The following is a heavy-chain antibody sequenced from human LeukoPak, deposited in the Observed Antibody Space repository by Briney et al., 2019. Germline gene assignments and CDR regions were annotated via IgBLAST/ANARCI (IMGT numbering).Heavy chain of an antibody. Sequence: GRSLRLSCAASGFTFSSYAMSWVRQAPGKGLEWVANIKQDGSEKYYVDSVKGRFTISRDNAKNSLYLQMNSLRAEDTAVYYCARDRMIVGANDYWGQGTLVTVSS. CDR3: ARDRMIVGANDY. J-gene: IGHJ4*02. V-gene: IGHV3-7*01. D-gene: IGHD1-26*01. CDR1: GFTFSSYA. CDR2: IKQDGSEK.